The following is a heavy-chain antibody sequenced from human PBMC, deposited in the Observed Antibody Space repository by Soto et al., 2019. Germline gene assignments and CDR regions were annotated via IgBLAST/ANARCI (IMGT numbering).Heavy chain of an antibody. CDR2: INHSGST. J-gene: IGHJ6*03. Sequence: SETLSLTCAVYGGSFSGYYWSWIRQPPGKWLEWIGEINHSGSTNYNPSLKSRVTISVDTSKNQFSLKLSSVTAADTAVYYCARGPRLYGSGIRYYYYMDVWGKGTTVTVSS. CDR3: ARGPRLYGSGIRYYYYMDV. D-gene: IGHD3-10*01. V-gene: IGHV4-34*01. CDR1: GGSFSGYY.